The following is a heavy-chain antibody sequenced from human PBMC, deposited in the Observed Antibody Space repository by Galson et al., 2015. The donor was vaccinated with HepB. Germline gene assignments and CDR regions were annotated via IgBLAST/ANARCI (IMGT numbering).Heavy chain of an antibody. J-gene: IGHJ4*02. CDR1: GFTFSSYG. CDR2: IWYDGSNE. Sequence: SLRLSCAASGFTFSSYGMHWVRQAPGKGLEWVAMIWYDGSNEYYADSVKGRFTISRDNSKNTLYLQMNSLRAEDTAVYYCARGPGYRSSWYDYWGQGTLVTVSS. V-gene: IGHV3-33*01. CDR3: ARGPGYRSSWYDY. D-gene: IGHD6-13*01.